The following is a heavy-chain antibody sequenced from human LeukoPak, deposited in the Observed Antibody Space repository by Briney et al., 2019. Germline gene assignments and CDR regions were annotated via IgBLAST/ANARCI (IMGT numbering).Heavy chain of an antibody. CDR3: ASYYDSSGYYYLGRDAFDI. Sequence: GSLRLSCAASGFTFSSYWMSWVRQAPGKGLEWVANIKQDGSEKYYVDSVKGRFTISRDNAKNSLYLQMNSLRAEDTAVYYCASYYDSSGYYYLGRDAFDIWGQGTMVTVSS. CDR2: IKQDGSEK. J-gene: IGHJ3*02. D-gene: IGHD3-22*01. CDR1: GFTFSSYW. V-gene: IGHV3-7*01.